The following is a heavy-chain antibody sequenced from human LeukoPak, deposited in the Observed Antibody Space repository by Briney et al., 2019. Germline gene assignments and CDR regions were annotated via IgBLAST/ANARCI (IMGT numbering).Heavy chain of an antibody. D-gene: IGHD3-22*01. Sequence: SETLSLTCTVSGDSINSLDLWSWVRQSPGKGLEWIGEMYLSGTTHSNPSAKSRVTISIDKSKNQFFLNLSSVTAADTAVYYCAGLVGRYSSGLYYYY. J-gene: IGHJ6*03. CDR1: GDSINSLDL. V-gene: IGHV4-4*02. CDR3: AGLVGRYSSGLYYYY. CDR2: MYLSGTT.